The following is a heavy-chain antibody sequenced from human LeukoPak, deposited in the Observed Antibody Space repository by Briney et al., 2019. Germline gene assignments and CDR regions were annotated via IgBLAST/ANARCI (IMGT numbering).Heavy chain of an antibody. CDR1: GFTFSSYE. J-gene: IGHJ4*02. Sequence: GGSLRLSCAASGFTFSSYEMNWVRQAPGKGLEWVSYISSSGSTIYYADSVKGRFTISRDNAKNSLYLRMNSLRAEDTAVYYCARVFGIKGYFDYWGQGTLVTVSS. D-gene: IGHD1-14*01. CDR3: ARVFGIKGYFDY. CDR2: ISSSGSTI. V-gene: IGHV3-48*03.